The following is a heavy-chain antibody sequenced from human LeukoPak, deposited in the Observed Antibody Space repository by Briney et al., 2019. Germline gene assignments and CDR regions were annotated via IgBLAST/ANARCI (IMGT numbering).Heavy chain of an antibody. V-gene: IGHV4-4*07. J-gene: IGHJ4*02. D-gene: IGHD5-12*01. Sequence: PSETLSLTCTVSGGSISSYYWGWIRQPAGKGLERIGRIYTSGSTNYNPSLKSRVTMSVDTSKNQFSLKLSSVTAADTAVYYCAVAVEYYFDYWGQGTLVTASS. CDR2: IYTSGST. CDR1: GGSISSYY. CDR3: AVAVEYYFDY.